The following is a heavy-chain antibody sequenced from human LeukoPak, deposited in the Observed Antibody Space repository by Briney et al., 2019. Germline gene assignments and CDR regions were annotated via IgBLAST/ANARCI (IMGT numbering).Heavy chain of an antibody. D-gene: IGHD5-24*01. CDR3: ARPRRDGYHIDY. CDR2: IYYSGST. Sequence: PSETLSLTCTVSGGSIRSSSSYWGWIRQPPGKGLEWIGSIYYSGSTYYNPSLKSRVIISVDTSVNQFSLKMSSVTAADTAVYYCARPRRDGYHIDYWGQGTLVTVSS. V-gene: IGHV4-39*01. J-gene: IGHJ4*02. CDR1: GGSIRSSSSY.